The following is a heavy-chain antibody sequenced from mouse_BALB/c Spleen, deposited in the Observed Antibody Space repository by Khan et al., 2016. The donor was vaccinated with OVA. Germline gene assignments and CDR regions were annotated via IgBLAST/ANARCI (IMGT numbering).Heavy chain of an antibody. D-gene: IGHD1-1*01. CDR3: ARDYGRSFWFGY. CDR1: GYTFTNYI. CDR2: INPYNDGS. V-gene: IGHV1S136*01. Sequence: EVKLEESGPELVKPGASVKMSCKASGYTFTNYIIHWVKKKPGQGLEWIGYINPYNDGSKYNEKFKGKATLTADKSSTTAYMELSGLTSEEDAVYYCARDYGRSFWFGYWGQGTLVTVSA. J-gene: IGHJ3*01.